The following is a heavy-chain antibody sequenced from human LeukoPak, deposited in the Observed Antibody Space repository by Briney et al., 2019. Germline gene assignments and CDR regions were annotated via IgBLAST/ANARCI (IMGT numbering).Heavy chain of an antibody. V-gene: IGHV3-53*01. CDR3: ASGRGSGSYYNEEDY. CDR1: GFTFSSYG. Sequence: GGSLRLSCAASGFTFSSYGMSWVRQAPGKGLEWVSVIYSGGSTYYADSVKGRFTISRDNSKNTLYLQMNSLRAEDTAVYYCASGRGSGSYYNEEDYWGQGTLVTVSS. CDR2: IYSGGST. D-gene: IGHD3-10*01. J-gene: IGHJ4*02.